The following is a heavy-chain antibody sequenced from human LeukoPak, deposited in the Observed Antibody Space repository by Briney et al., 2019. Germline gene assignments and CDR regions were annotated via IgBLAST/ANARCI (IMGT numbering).Heavy chain of an antibody. D-gene: IGHD1-1*01. Sequence: GESLKISCGGSGYSFTDHWIGWVRQMPGKGLEWMGIMYPDDSDIRYSPSFQGQVTISADKSINTAYLQWNSLKASDTAMYYCARRPTTGTDYWGQGTLVTVSS. V-gene: IGHV5-51*01. CDR3: ARRPTTGTDY. J-gene: IGHJ4*02. CDR1: GYSFTDHW. CDR2: MYPDDSDI.